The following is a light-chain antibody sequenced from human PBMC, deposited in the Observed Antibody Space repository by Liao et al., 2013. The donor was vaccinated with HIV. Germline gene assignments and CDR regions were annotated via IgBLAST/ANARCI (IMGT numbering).Light chain of an antibody. V-gene: IGLV3-1*01. Sequence: SSDLTQPPSVSVSPGQTASITCSGDKVGDRNVCWYQLKPGQSPEVVIYQNNRRPSGIPERFSGYKSGNTATLTISGTQAMDEADYYCQAWDSSTDYVFGTGTTVTVL. CDR3: QAWDSSTDYV. CDR1: KVGDRN. CDR2: QNN. J-gene: IGLJ1*01.